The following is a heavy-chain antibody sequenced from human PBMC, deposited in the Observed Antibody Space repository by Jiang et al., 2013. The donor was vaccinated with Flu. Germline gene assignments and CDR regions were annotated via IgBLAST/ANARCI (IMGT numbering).Heavy chain of an antibody. CDR3: AADPSGGWLQWGRYYYYGMDV. J-gene: IGHJ6*02. V-gene: IGHV1-58*02. CDR2: IVVGSGNT. D-gene: IGHD5-24*01. Sequence: QLVESGPEVKKPGTSVKVSCKASGFTFTSSAMQWVRQARGQRLEWIGWIVVGSGNTNYAQKFQERVTITRDMSTSTAYMELSSLRSEDTAVYYCAADPSGGWLQWGRYYYYGMDVWGQGTTVTVSS. CDR1: GFTFTSSA.